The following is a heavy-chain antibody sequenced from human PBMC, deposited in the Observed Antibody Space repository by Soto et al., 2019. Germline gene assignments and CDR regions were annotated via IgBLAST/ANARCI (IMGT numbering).Heavy chain of an antibody. V-gene: IGHV3-23*01. CDR1: GFTFSSYA. Sequence: PGGSLRLSCAASGFTFSSYAMSWVRQAPGKGLEWVSAISGSGGSTYYADSVKGRFTISRGNSKNTLYLQMNSLRAEDTAVYYCAKDTHDSSGYGEFGPWGQGTLVTVSS. CDR2: ISGSGGST. D-gene: IGHD3-22*01. J-gene: IGHJ5*02. CDR3: AKDTHDSSGYGEFGP.